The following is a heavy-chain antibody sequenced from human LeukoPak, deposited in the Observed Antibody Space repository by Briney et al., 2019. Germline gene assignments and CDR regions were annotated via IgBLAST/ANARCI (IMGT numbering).Heavy chain of an antibody. D-gene: IGHD2-21*02. V-gene: IGHV3-48*01. J-gene: IGHJ4*02. CDR1: GFTFSSYS. Sequence: PGGSLRLSCAASGFTFSSYSMNGVRQAPGKGLEGVSYISSSSSTIYYADSVKGRFTISRDNAKNSLYLQMNSLRAEDTAVYYCARDAHIVVVTAMPYLDYWGQGTLVTVSS. CDR2: ISSSSSTI. CDR3: ARDAHIVVVTAMPYLDY.